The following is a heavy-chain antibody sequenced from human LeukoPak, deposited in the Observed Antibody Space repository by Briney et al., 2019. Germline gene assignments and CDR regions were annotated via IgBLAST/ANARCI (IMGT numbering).Heavy chain of an antibody. CDR3: ARGDYGTHGYQTR. CDR1: GYIFTSYV. CDR2: INTNTGNP. Sequence: ASVKVSCKASGYIFTSYVLHWVRQAPGQGLEWMGWINTNTGNPTYAQGFTGRFVFSLDTSVSTAYLQISSLKADDTAIYYCARGDYGTHGYQTRWGQGTLVTVSS. V-gene: IGHV7-4-1*02. D-gene: IGHD4/OR15-4a*01. J-gene: IGHJ4*02.